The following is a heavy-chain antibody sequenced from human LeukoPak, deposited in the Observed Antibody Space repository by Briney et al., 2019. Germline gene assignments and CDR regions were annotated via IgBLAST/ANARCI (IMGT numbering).Heavy chain of an antibody. D-gene: IGHD5-12*01. J-gene: IGHJ6*02. Sequence: SETLSLTCTVSGGSISSYYWSWLRQHPGKGLEWIGYIYYSGSTYYNPSLKSRVTISVDTSKNQFSLKLSSVTAADTAVYYCARSEDIVGQQYYYGMDVWGQGTTVTVSS. CDR3: ARSEDIVGQQYYYGMDV. V-gene: IGHV4-59*06. CDR2: IYYSGST. CDR1: GGSISSYY.